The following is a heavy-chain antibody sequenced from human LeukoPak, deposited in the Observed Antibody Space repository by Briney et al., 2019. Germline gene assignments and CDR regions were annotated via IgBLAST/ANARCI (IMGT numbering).Heavy chain of an antibody. Sequence: ASVKVSCKASGYTFTTYGISWVRQAPGQGLEWMGWISGYNGNTKYAQKVQGRVTMTTDTSTSTAYMELRSLRSDDTAVYYCARTGGDCSSTSCYRNRFDPWGQGTLVTVSS. V-gene: IGHV1-18*04. CDR2: ISGYNGNT. CDR3: ARTGGDCSSTSCYRNRFDP. J-gene: IGHJ5*02. D-gene: IGHD2-2*01. CDR1: GYTFTTYG.